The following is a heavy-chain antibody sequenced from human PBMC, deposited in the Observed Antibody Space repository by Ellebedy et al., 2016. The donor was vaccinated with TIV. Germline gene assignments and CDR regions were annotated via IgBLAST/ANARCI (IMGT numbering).Heavy chain of an antibody. CDR2: ISSSSRYI. J-gene: IGHJ3*02. V-gene: IGHV3-21*01. CDR1: GFTFSVYG. Sequence: GGSLRLSCVASGFTFSVYGMNWVRQAPGKGLEWVSHISSSSRYIYYAGSLKGRFTISRDNAKNSLYLQMNSLRAEDTAVYYCVRGGNFGVVIIDPFDIWGQGTMVTVSS. D-gene: IGHD3-3*01. CDR3: VRGGNFGVVIIDPFDI.